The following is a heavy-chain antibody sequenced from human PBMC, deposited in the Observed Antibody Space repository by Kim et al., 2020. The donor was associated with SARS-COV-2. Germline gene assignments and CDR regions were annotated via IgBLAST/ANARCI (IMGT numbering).Heavy chain of an antibody. CDR3: CGTGI. CDR2: ITNSGST. J-gene: IGHJ3*02. V-gene: IGHV4-34*01. CDR1: GGSFSGYY. D-gene: IGHD1-26*01. Sequence: SETLSLTCAVYGGSFSGYYWTWIRQSPGKGLEGIGEITNSGSTNYNPSPKSRGTISVETSNNKSPLKQNSVTAAEKGVYYCCGTGIWGQGTMVTVSP.